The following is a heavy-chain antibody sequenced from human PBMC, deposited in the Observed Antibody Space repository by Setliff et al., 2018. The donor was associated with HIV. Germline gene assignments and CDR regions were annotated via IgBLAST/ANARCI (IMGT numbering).Heavy chain of an antibody. Sequence: GASVKVSCKASGGTFGSYAVSGVRQAPGQGLEWMGGIIPMFGTAKYAQKFQARVTLTTDESTRTAYMEVSGLKSDDTAVYSCARSGYGYYDVEDPWDYWGQGTLVTVSS. D-gene: IGHD4-17*01. CDR3: ARSGYGYYDVEDPWDY. CDR1: GGTFGSYA. V-gene: IGHV1-69*05. CDR2: IIPMFGTA. J-gene: IGHJ4*02.